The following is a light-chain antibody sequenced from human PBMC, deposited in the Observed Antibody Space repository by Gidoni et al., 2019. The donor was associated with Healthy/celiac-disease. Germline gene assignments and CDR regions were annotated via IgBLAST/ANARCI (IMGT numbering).Light chain of an antibody. CDR2: AAS. CDR3: QQSYSTLAT. J-gene: IGKJ1*01. V-gene: IGKV1-39*01. CDR1: QSICSY. Sequence: DNQMTQSPSSLSASVGDRVTITCRASQSICSYLNWYQQKPGKAPKLLIYAASSLQSGVPSRFSGSGSGTDFTLTISSLQPEDFATYYCQQSYSTLATFGQGTKVEIK.